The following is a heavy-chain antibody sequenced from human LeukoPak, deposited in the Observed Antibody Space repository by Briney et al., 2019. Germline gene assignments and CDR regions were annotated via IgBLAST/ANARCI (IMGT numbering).Heavy chain of an antibody. D-gene: IGHD3-10*01. CDR3: ARGGYYGSGSFPDY. J-gene: IGHJ4*02. Sequence: ASVKVSCKASGGTFSSYAINWVRQAPGQGLEWMGWSSTYNGNRNYAQKLQGRVTMTTDTSTSTAYMELRSLRSDDTAVYYCARGGYYGSGSFPDYWGQGTLVTVSP. V-gene: IGHV1-18*01. CDR2: SSTYNGNR. CDR1: GGTFSSYA.